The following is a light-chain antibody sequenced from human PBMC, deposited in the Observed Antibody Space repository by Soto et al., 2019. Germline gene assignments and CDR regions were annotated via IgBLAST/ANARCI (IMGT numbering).Light chain of an antibody. J-gene: IGLJ1*01. CDR1: SHDVGGYNY. Sequence: QSALTQPSSVSGSPGQPVTISCTGTSHDVGGYNYVSWYQQHPGKATKLMIYEVSNQPSGVSTRFSDSKSGNPASLTISGLQTEDEADYYCSSYSSSSTLYVFGTGTKLTVL. CDR2: EVS. CDR3: SSYSSSSTLYV. V-gene: IGLV2-14*01.